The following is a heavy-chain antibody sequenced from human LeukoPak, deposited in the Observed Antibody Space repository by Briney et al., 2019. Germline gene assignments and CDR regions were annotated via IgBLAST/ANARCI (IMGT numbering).Heavy chain of an antibody. J-gene: IGHJ4*02. CDR3: AKDHSGRFDY. D-gene: IGHD1-26*01. CDR1: GFTFSSYG. CDR2: IRYDGSNK. V-gene: IGHV3-30*02. Sequence: GGSLRLSCAASGFTFSSYGMHWVRQAPGKGLEWVAFIRYDGSNKYYADSVKGRFTTSRDNSKNTLYLQMNSLRAEDAAVYYCAKDHSGRFDYWGQGTLVTVSS.